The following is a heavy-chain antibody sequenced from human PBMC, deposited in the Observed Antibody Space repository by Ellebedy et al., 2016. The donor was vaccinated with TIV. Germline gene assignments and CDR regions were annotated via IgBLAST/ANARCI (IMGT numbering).Heavy chain of an antibody. CDR2: ISSSRRST. J-gene: IGHJ4*02. Sequence: GESLKTSCAASCTTFSSDTMNWLRPAPGKGLEWVSSISSSRRSTYYADSVKGRFTISRDKAKNSLSLQMNSLRAEDTAVYYCASDDSKYGYWGQGTLVTVSS. CDR1: CTTFSSDT. D-gene: IGHD4-11*01. CDR3: ASDDSKYGY. V-gene: IGHV3-21*01.